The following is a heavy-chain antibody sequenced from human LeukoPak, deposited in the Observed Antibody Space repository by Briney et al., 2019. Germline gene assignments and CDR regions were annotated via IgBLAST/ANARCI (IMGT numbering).Heavy chain of an antibody. CDR3: ARGGSTRLYYFDY. CDR2: IFSGGGT. V-gene: IGHV3-53*01. D-gene: IGHD2/OR15-2a*01. Sequence: PGGSLRLSCAVSGFTVSSNYMSWVRQAPGKGLERVSVIFSGGGTYYADSVKGRFTISRDNFKNTLYLQMNSLRAEDTAVYYCARGGSTRLYYFDYWGQGTLVTVSS. J-gene: IGHJ4*02. CDR1: GFTVSSNY.